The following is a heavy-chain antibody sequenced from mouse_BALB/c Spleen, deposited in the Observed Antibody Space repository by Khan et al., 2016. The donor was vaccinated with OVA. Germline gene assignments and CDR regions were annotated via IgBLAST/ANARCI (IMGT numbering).Heavy chain of an antibody. D-gene: IGHD2-3*01. CDR3: ARDGYRYNNTMDY. CDR1: GYSITSDYA. Sequence: EVQLQESGPGLVKPSQSLSLTCTVTGYSITSDYAWNWIRQFPGNKLEWMGYISSSGSTNYNPALKSRTSITRDTSKNPSFLQLNSVTTEDTTTYYCARDGYRYNNTMDYWGQGTSVTVSS. CDR2: ISSSGST. J-gene: IGHJ4*01. V-gene: IGHV3-2*02.